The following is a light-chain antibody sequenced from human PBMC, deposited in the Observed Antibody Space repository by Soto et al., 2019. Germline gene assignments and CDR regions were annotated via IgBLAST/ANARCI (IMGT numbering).Light chain of an antibody. CDR2: K. V-gene: IGKV1-5*03. Sequence: DIQLTQSPSTLSASVGDRVIITCRASQSISGWMAWYQQKPGKAPNLLIYKTLKSGVPSRFSGSGSGTEFTLLISSLQPDDFATYYCQQYHTYSFGQGTTVEIK. J-gene: IGKJ1*01. CDR3: QQYHTYS. CDR1: QSISGW.